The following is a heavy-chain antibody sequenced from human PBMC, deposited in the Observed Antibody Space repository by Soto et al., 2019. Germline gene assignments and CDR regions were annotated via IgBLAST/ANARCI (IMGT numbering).Heavy chain of an antibody. V-gene: IGHV3-23*01. CDR1: GFTFSSYA. D-gene: IGHD2-15*01. CDR2: ISGSGGST. CDR3: AKAVVVVVAATRDAFDI. Sequence: GGSLRLSCAASGFTFSSYAMSWVRQAPGKGLEWVSAISGSGGSTYYADSVKGRFTISRDNSKNTLYLQMNSLRDEDRAVYYCAKAVVVVVAATRDAFDIGAQGTMVTVSS. J-gene: IGHJ3*02.